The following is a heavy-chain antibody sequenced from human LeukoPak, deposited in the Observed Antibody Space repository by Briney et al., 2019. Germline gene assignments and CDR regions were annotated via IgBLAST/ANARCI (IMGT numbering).Heavy chain of an antibody. CDR2: IYPGDSDT. CDR3: ARRPLRSQNWFSP. V-gene: IGHV5-51*01. D-gene: IGHD3-10*01. J-gene: IGHJ5*02. Sequence: GESLKISCKGSGDRFTNYWIGWARQMPGKGLEWMGIIYPGDSDTRYSPSFQGQVTISADRATSTAYLQWSSLKASDGAMYYCARRPLRSQNWFSPWGQGTLVTVSS. CDR1: GDRFTNYW.